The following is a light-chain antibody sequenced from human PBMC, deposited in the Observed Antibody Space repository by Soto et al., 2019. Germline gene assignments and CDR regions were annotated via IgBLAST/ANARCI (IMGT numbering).Light chain of an antibody. CDR1: QGISSY. V-gene: IGKV1-9*01. Sequence: DIQLTQSPSFLSASVGDRVTITCRASQGISSYLAWYQQKPGKAPNLLIYAASTVQSGVPSRFSGSGSGTEFPLTISSLQPEDFANYYCQQLTNYPDTFGQGTKLEIK. CDR3: QQLTNYPDT. CDR2: AAS. J-gene: IGKJ2*01.